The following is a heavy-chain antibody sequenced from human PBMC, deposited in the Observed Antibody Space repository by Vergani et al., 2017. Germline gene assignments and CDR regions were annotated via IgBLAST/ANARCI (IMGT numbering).Heavy chain of an antibody. D-gene: IGHD5-24*01. CDR3: GRGSDNYN. CDR2: IDGDGSTT. Sequence: DVQLVESGGALLQPGGSLRLSCAASGFTFSDYWMHWVRQAPGKGLEWVSRIDGDGSTTDYADSVKGRFTISRDNSKNTLYLQMNSLRVEDTAVYYCGRGSDNYNWGQGTLVTVSS. J-gene: IGHJ4*02. V-gene: IGHV3-74*01. CDR1: GFTFSDYW.